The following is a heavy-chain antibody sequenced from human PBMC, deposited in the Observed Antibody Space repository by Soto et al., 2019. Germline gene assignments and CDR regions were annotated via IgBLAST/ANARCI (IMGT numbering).Heavy chain of an antibody. Sequence: QVTLKESGPVLVKPTETLTLTCTVSGFSLSNGRMGVSWIRQPPGKALEWLAHIFSNDEKSYSTSLKSRLTISKDSLKSQVVLTMTNMDPVDTGTYYCARRILKYYFDSWGQGTLVTVSS. CDR3: ARRILKYYFDS. CDR1: GFSLSNGRMG. V-gene: IGHV2-26*01. CDR2: IFSNDEK. J-gene: IGHJ4*02. D-gene: IGHD2-15*01.